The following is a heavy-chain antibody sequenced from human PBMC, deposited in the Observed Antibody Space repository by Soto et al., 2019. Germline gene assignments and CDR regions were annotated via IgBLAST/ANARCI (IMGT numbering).Heavy chain of an antibody. CDR3: ARVEGVTPVPYYYYGMDV. CDR2: ISAYNGNT. Sequence: GASVKVSCKASGYTFTSYGISWVRQAPGQGLEWMGWISAYNGNTNYAQKLQGRVTMTTDTSTSTAYMELRSLRSDDTAVYYCARVEGVTPVPYYYYGMDVWGQGTTVTVLL. V-gene: IGHV1-18*01. D-gene: IGHD3-10*01. CDR1: GYTFTSYG. J-gene: IGHJ6*02.